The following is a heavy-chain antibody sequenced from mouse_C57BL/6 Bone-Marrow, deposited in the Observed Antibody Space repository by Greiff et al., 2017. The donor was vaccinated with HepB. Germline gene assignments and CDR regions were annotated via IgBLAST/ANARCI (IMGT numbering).Heavy chain of an antibody. CDR3: TRSLIYYGNSFAY. CDR2: IDPETGGT. V-gene: IGHV1-15*01. CDR1: GYTFTDYE. Sequence: QVQLKQSGAELVRPGASVTLSCKASGYTFTDYEMHWVKQTPVHGLEWIGAIDPETGGTAYNQKFKGKAILTADKSSSTAYMELRSLTSEDSAVYYCTRSLIYYGNSFAYWGQGTLVTVSA. J-gene: IGHJ3*01. D-gene: IGHD2-1*01.